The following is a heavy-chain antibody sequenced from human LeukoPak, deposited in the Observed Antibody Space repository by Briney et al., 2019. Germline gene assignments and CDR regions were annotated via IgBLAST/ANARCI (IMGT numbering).Heavy chain of an antibody. D-gene: IGHD2-2*01. CDR1: GFTFSDYY. J-gene: IGHJ3*02. CDR3: ARDLGYCSSTSCSDAFDI. V-gene: IGHV3-11*06. Sequence: GGSLRLSCAASGFTFSDYYMSWIRQAPGKGLEWVSYISSSSSYTNYADSVKGRFTISRDNAKNSLYLQMNSLRAEDTAVHYCARDLGYCSSTSCSDAFDIWGQGTMVTVSS. CDR2: ISSSSSYT.